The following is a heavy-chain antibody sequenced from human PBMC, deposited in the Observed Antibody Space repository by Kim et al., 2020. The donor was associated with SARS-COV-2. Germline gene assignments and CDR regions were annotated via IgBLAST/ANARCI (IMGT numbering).Heavy chain of an antibody. J-gene: IGHJ4*02. V-gene: IGHV4-39*01. CDR3: ARLPHDSSGYIDS. Sequence: SETLSLTCTVSGDSISNSFYYWGWIRQPPGKGLEWIGSIYHSGSTYDNPSLKSRVTISLDTSKNQFSLKLSSVTAAATAVYYCARLPHDSSGYIDSWGQGTLVTVSS. CDR1: GDSISNSFYY. CDR2: IYHSGST. D-gene: IGHD3-22*01.